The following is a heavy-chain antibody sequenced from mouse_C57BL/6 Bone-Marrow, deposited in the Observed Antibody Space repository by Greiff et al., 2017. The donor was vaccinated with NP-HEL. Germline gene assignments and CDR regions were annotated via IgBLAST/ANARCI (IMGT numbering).Heavy chain of an antibody. CDR2: IYPGDGDT. CDR1: GYAFSSSW. CDR3: ARCENYYYAMDY. J-gene: IGHJ4*01. V-gene: IGHV1-82*01. Sequence: QVQLKQSGPELVKPGASVKISCKASGYAFSSSWMNWVKQRPGKGLEWIGRIYPGDGDTNYNGKFKGKATLTADKSSSTAYMQLSSLTSEDSAVYFCARCENYYYAMDYWGQGTSVTVSS.